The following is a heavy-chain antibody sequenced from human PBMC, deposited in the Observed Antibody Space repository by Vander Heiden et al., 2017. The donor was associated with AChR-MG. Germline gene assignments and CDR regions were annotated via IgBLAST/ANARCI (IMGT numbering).Heavy chain of an antibody. CDR3: AREVRVRGGGLNS. CDR2: IWYDGSNK. Sequence: QVQLVESGGGVVQHGRSLRLSCAASGFTFSSYGMHWFRQAPGKGLEWVAVIWYDGSNKYYADSVKGRFTISRDNSKNTLYLQMNSLRAEDTAVYYCAREVRVRGGGLNSWGQGTLVTVSS. D-gene: IGHD3-10*01. CDR1: GFTFSSYG. J-gene: IGHJ4*02. V-gene: IGHV3-33*01.